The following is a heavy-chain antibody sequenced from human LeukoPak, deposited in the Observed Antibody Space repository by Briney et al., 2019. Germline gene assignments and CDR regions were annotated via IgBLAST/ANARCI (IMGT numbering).Heavy chain of an antibody. D-gene: IGHD3/OR15-3a*01. Sequence: PSETLSLTCTVSGDSISSSSYYWGWIRQPPGKGLEWIGSIYYSGSTYYNPSLKSRVTISVDTSKNQFSLKLSSVTAADTAVYYCARQEIGLRSFDPWGQGTLVTVSS. V-gene: IGHV4-39*01. CDR3: ARQEIGLRSFDP. J-gene: IGHJ5*02. CDR1: GDSISSSSYY. CDR2: IYYSGST.